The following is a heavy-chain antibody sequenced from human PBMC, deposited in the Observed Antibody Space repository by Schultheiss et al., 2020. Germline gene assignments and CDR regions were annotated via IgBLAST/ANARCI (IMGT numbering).Heavy chain of an antibody. CDR3: ARMSMVATYWFDP. V-gene: IGHV3-66*01. D-gene: IGHD5-12*01. J-gene: IGHJ5*02. CDR2: IYSGGST. CDR1: GFTVSSNY. Sequence: WGSLRLSCAASGFTVSSNYMSWVRQAPGKGLEWVSVIYSGGSTYYADSVKGRFTISRDNSKNTLYLQMNSLRAEDTAVYHCARMSMVATYWFDPWGQGTLVTVSS.